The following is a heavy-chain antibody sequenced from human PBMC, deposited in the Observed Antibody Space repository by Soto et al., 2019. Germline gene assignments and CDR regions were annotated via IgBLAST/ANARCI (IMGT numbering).Heavy chain of an antibody. CDR3: AKRVGATKLEDH. CDR2: ISNSDDVG. V-gene: IGHV3-23*01. D-gene: IGHD1-26*01. J-gene: IGHJ4*02. CDR1: RSNSNNQV. Sequence: GRALTPARSQSRSNSNNQVINWVRPALGKSVEWVASISNSDDVGIYADSVRGRFSVTRDRFTNTLHLQMAYVQVADTGIYYCAKRVGATKLEDHWGQGTLVTVSS.